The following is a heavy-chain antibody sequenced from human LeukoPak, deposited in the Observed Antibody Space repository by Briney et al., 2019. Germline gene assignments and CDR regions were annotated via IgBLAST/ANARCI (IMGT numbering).Heavy chain of an antibody. CDR2: FKSKTDGGTA. V-gene: IGHV3-15*01. CDR1: GFTFSNAW. J-gene: IGHJ4*02. D-gene: IGHD6-13*01. Sequence: KPGGSLRLSCAASGFTFSNAWLSWVRQAPGKGLEWVGHFKSKTDGGTAGYAAPVKGRFTISRDDSKNTLYLQMSSLKTEDTAVYYCTTEGLSGVAAAVAEHWGQGTLVTVSS. CDR3: TTEGLSGVAAAVAEH.